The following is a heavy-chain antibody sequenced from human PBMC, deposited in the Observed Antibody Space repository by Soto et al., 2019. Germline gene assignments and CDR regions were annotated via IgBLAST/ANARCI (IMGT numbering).Heavy chain of an antibody. J-gene: IGHJ4*02. CDR2: IWYDGSNK. Sequence: QVQLVESGGGVVQPGRSLRLSCAASGFTFSSYGMHWVRQAPGKGLEWVVVIWYDGSNKYYADSVKGRFTISRDNSKNTLYLQMNSLRAEDTAVYYCARDGGITIFGVVKTSYYFDYWGQGTLVTVSS. CDR1: GFTFSSYG. V-gene: IGHV3-33*01. D-gene: IGHD3-3*01. CDR3: ARDGGITIFGVVKTSYYFDY.